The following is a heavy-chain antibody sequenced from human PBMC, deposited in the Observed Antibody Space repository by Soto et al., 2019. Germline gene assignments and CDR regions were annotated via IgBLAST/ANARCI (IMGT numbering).Heavy chain of an antibody. V-gene: IGHV1-69*06. CDR1: GGTFSSLA. CDR2: LVPVFGTA. J-gene: IGHJ4*02. Sequence: QVQLVQSGAEVKNPGSSVKVSCKASGGTFSSLAISWVRQAPGQGLEWMGGLVPVFGTANYAQKFQDRVTITADKATSTSYMELSSLRSEDTADYYCARSPGVFDYWGQGTLVTGSS. D-gene: IGHD3-10*01. CDR3: ARSPGVFDY.